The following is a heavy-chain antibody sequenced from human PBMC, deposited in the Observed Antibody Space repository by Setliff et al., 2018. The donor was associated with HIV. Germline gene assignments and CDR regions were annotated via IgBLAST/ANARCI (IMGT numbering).Heavy chain of an antibody. D-gene: IGHD5-18*01. CDR3: AREGKTALVTKYFDY. CDR2: IDYSGSA. Sequence: SETLSLTCAVSGVSITSATYYWSWIRHSPGKGLEWIGYIDYSGSAFYNPSLKSRLTISQDTSKNQFSLRMKSVTAADTAVYYCAREGKTALVTKYFDYWGQGTLVTVSS. J-gene: IGHJ4*02. CDR1: GVSITSATYY. V-gene: IGHV4-31*11.